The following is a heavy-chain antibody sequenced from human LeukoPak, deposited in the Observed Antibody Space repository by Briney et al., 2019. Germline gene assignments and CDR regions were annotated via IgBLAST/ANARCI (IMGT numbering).Heavy chain of an antibody. V-gene: IGHV3-21*05. Sequence: PGGFLRLSCAASGFTFSLYAMNWVRQAPGKGLEWVSYINDDSSDIHYAGSVRGRFTISRDDARKTLYLQLSSLRVEDTAVYYCARDTFQPGLIDSWGQGTLVTVSS. D-gene: IGHD2-2*01. CDR2: INDDSSDI. CDR1: GFTFSLYA. CDR3: ARDTFQPGLIDS. J-gene: IGHJ4*02.